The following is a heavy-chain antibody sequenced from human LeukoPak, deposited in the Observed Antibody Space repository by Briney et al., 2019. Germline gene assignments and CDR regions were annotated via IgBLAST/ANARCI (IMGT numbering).Heavy chain of an antibody. D-gene: IGHD3-22*01. Sequence: SETLSLTCAVYGGSFSGYYWSWIRQPPGKGLEWIGEINHSGSTNYNPSLKSRVTISVDTSKNQFSLKLSSVPAADTAVYYCARGHYYDSSGYYYLFRFLRPLDYWGQGTLVTVPS. V-gene: IGHV4-34*01. CDR1: GGSFSGYY. CDR2: INHSGST. CDR3: ARGHYYDSSGYYYLFRFLRPLDY. J-gene: IGHJ4*02.